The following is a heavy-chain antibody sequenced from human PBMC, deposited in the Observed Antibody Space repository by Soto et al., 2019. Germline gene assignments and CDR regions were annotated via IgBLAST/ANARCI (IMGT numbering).Heavy chain of an antibody. CDR1: GGSCSGYY. Sequence: SETLSLTCAVYGGSCSGYYWSWIRQPPGKGLEWIGEINHSGSTNYNPSLKSRVTISVDTSKNQFSLKLSSVTAADTAVYYCARGYGDGYNFGYWGQGTLVT. CDR3: ARGYGDGYNFGY. CDR2: INHSGST. D-gene: IGHD5-12*01. J-gene: IGHJ4*02. V-gene: IGHV4-34*01.